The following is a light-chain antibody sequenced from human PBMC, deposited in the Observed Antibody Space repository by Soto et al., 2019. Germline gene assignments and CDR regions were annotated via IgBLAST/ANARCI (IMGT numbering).Light chain of an antibody. V-gene: IGLV2-14*01. Sequence: QSALTQPASVSGSPGQSIAISCTGTSSDVGGYNYVSWYQQHPGKTPNLMIYDVSNRPSGVSNRFSGSKSGNTASLTISGLQAEDEADYYCSSYTSGSTWVFGGGTQLTVL. CDR1: SSDVGGYNY. J-gene: IGLJ3*02. CDR3: SSYTSGSTWV. CDR2: DVS.